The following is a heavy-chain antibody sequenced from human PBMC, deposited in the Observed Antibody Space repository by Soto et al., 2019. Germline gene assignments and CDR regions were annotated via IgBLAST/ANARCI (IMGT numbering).Heavy chain of an antibody. V-gene: IGHV5-51*01. D-gene: IGHD6-13*01. Sequence: GESLKISCQGSGYTFTNYWIGWVRQMPGRGLEWMGIIYPGDSDTRYSPSFQGQVTISADKSNSTAYLQWSTLKASDTAMYYCARAIFYSNNWYPPGYWGQGTLVTVSS. J-gene: IGHJ4*02. CDR2: IYPGDSDT. CDR3: ARAIFYSNNWYPPGY. CDR1: GYTFTNYW.